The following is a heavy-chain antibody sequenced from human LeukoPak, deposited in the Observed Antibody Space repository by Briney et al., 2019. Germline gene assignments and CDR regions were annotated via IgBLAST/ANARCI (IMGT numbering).Heavy chain of an antibody. D-gene: IGHD3-10*01. CDR3: AARLSGSYFDY. Sequence: GGSLRLSRAASGFTFSSYAMSWVRQAPGKGLEWVSAISSSGGSTYYADSVKGRFTISRDNSKNTLYLQMSSLRAEDTAGYYCAARLSGSYFDYWGQGTPVTVSS. J-gene: IGHJ4*02. V-gene: IGHV3-23*01. CDR1: GFTFSSYA. CDR2: ISSSGGST.